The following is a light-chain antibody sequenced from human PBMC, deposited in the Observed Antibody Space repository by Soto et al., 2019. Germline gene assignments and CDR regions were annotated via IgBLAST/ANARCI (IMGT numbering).Light chain of an antibody. CDR1: QSVSSSY. Sequence: EIVLTQSPGTLSLSPGERATLSCRASQSVSSSYLAWYQQKPGQAPRLLIYGASSRATGIPDRFSGSGSGTDFTLTISRLEPEYFAVYYCQQSGTFGQGTKVEIK. CDR3: QQSGT. CDR2: GAS. V-gene: IGKV3-20*01. J-gene: IGKJ1*01.